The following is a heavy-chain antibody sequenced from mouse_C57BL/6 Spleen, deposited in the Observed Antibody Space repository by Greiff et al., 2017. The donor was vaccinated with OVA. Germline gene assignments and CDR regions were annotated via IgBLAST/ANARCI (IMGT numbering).Heavy chain of an antibody. CDR3: ARWDTTVSSRRDYFDY. D-gene: IGHD1-1*01. J-gene: IGHJ2*01. CDR2: IYPRSGNT. V-gene: IGHV1-81*01. CDR1: GYTFTSYG. Sequence: QVQLKQSGAELARPGASVKLSCKASGYTFTSYGISWVKQRTGQGLEWIGEIYPRSGNTYYNEKFKGKATLTADKSSSTAYMELRSLTSEDSAVYFCARWDTTVSSRRDYFDYWGQGTTLTVSS.